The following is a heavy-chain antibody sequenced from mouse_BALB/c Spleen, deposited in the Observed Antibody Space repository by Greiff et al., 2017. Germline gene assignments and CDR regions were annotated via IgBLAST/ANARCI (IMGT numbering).Heavy chain of an antibody. Sequence: QVQLQQSGAELARPGASVKLSCKASGYTFTSYWMQWVKQRPGQGLEWIGAIYPGDGDTRYTQKFKGKATLTADKSSSTAYMQLSSLASEDSAVYYCARARELGAFAYWGQGTLVTVSA. V-gene: IGHV1-87*01. CDR2: IYPGDGDT. CDR1: GYTFTSYW. D-gene: IGHD4-1*01. CDR3: ARARELGAFAY. J-gene: IGHJ3*01.